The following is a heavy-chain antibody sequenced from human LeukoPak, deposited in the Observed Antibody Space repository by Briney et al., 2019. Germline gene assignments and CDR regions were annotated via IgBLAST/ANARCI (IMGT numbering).Heavy chain of an antibody. V-gene: IGHV1-8*01. CDR3: ARGDGYGWSPLLAYYYYYYLDV. CDR1: GYTFTSYD. CDR2: MNPNSGNT. D-gene: IGHD3-3*01. J-gene: IGHJ6*03. Sequence: GASVTVSCTASGYTFTSYDINWVRQAPGPGLERMGWMNPNSGNTGYAQKFQGRVTMTRNTSISTDNMELSSLRSEDTAVDYGARGDGYGWSPLLAYYYYYYLDVWGKGTTVTVSS.